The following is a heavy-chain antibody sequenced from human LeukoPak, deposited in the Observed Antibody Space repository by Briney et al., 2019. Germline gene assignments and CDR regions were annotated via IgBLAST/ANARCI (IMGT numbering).Heavy chain of an antibody. J-gene: IGHJ4*02. V-gene: IGHV3-23*01. CDR2: ISYSGGTK. Sequence: GRSLRLSCAASGFTFSSYAMTWVRQAPGKGLEWVSGISYSGGTKYYADSVKGRFTISRDNSKNTLYLQMSSLRAEDTAVYYCAKDTGQWPIRTFDYWGQGTLVTVSS. CDR3: AKDTGQWPIRTFDY. CDR1: GFTFSSYA. D-gene: IGHD6-19*01.